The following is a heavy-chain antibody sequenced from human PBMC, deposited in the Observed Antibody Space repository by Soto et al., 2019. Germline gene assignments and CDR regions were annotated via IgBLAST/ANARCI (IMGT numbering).Heavy chain of an antibody. D-gene: IGHD3-10*01. V-gene: IGHV1-2*02. Sequence: ASVKVSCKASGYTFTGYYMHWVRQAPGQGLEWMGWINPNSGGTNYAQKFQERVTITRDMSTSTAYMELSSLRSEDTAVYYCAAGYAVRGVNYYYGMDVWGQGTTVTVSS. CDR3: AAGYAVRGVNYYYGMDV. J-gene: IGHJ6*02. CDR2: INPNSGGT. CDR1: GYTFTGYY.